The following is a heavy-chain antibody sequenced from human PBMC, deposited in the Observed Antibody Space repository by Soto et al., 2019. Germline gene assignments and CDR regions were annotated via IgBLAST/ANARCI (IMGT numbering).Heavy chain of an antibody. D-gene: IGHD3-22*01. CDR2: IIPIFGTA. Sequence: QVQLVQSGAEVKKPGSSVKVSCTASGGTFSSYAISWVRQAPGQGLEWMGGIIPIFGTANYAQKFQGRVTITADESTSTAYMELSSLRSEDTAVYYCARGSTRYYYDSSGYPATYYFDYWGQGTLVTVSS. V-gene: IGHV1-69*01. CDR1: GGTFSSYA. CDR3: ARGSTRYYYDSSGYPATYYFDY. J-gene: IGHJ4*02.